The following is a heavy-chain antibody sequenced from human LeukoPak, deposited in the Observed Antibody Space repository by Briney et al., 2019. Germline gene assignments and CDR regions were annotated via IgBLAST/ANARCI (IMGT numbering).Heavy chain of an antibody. J-gene: IGHJ2*01. D-gene: IGHD3-10*01. CDR1: GGSTSSGGYY. CDR2: IYHSGST. CDR3: ARVGRYGSGSPTRAPHWYFDL. Sequence: SETLSLTCTVSGGSTSSGGYYWSWIRQPPGKGLEWIGYIYHSGSTYYNPSLKSRVTISVDTSKNQFSLKLNSMTAADTAVYYCARVGRYGSGSPTRAPHWYFDLWGRGTLVTVSS. V-gene: IGHV4-30-2*01.